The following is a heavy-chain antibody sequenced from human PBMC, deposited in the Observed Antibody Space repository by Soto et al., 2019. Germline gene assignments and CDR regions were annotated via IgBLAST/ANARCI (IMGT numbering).Heavy chain of an antibody. D-gene: IGHD2-2*01. V-gene: IGHV2-5*02. Sequence: SGPTLVNPTQTLTLMCTFSGFSLSTSGVGVGWIRQPPGKALEWLALIYWDDDKRYSPSLKSRLTITKDASKNQVVLTMTNMDPVDTATFYCAHLLLTHAGTWSFPWFDSWGQGTLVTVSS. CDR1: GFSLSTSGVG. J-gene: IGHJ5*01. CDR2: IYWDDDK. CDR3: AHLLLTHAGTWSFPWFDS.